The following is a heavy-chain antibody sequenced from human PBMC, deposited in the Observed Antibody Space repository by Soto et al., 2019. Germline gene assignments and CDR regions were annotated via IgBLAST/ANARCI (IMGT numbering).Heavy chain of an antibody. Sequence: EVQLLESGGGLVQPGGSLRLSCAASGFTFSSYAMSWVRQAPGKGLEWVSGISWNSGSIGYADSVKGRFTISRDNAKNSLYLQMNSLRAEDTALYYCAKDVEAVAGMTYGMDVWGQGTTVTVSS. CDR3: AKDVEAVAGMTYGMDV. D-gene: IGHD6-19*01. CDR1: GFTFSSYA. V-gene: IGHV3-9*01. CDR2: ISWNSGSI. J-gene: IGHJ6*02.